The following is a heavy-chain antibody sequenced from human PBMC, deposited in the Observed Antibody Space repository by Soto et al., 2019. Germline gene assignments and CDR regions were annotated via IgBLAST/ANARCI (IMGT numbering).Heavy chain of an antibody. CDR1: GYTFTAYY. CDR2: IYPNRGGT. V-gene: IGHV1-2*02. D-gene: IGHD3-22*01. Sequence: ASVKVSCKASGYTFTAYYINWFRQAPGQGLEWMGWIYPNRGGTNYAQKFQGRVTITADKSTSTAYMELSSLRSEDTAVYYCARDPDYYDSSRTEYFQHWGQGTLVTVSS. J-gene: IGHJ1*01. CDR3: ARDPDYYDSSRTEYFQH.